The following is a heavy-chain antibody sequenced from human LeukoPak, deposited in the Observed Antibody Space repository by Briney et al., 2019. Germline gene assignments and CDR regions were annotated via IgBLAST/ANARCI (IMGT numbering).Heavy chain of an antibody. J-gene: IGHJ6*02. CDR3: AIYVSGSYYYYYGMAV. Sequence: AASVTVSCKASGYTFTSYDINWVRQATGQGLEWMGWMNPNSGNTGYAQKFQGRVTMTRNTSISTAYMELSSLRSEDTAVYYCAIYVSGSYYYYYGMAVWGQGTTVTV. CDR1: GYTFTSYD. V-gene: IGHV1-8*01. CDR2: MNPNSGNT. D-gene: IGHD3-10*01.